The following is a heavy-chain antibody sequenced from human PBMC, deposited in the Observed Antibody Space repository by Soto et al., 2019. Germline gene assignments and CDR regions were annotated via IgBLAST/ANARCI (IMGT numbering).Heavy chain of an antibody. J-gene: IGHJ5*01. CDR3: ARDMYRMVRVVITQYLDS. V-gene: IGHV4-30-4*01. D-gene: IGHD3-10*01. CDR2: IYYSGST. CDR1: GGSISSGDYY. Sequence: SETLSLTCTVSGGSISSGDYYWSWIRQPPGKGLEWIGYIYYSGSTYYNPSLKSRVTISVDTSKNQFSLKLSSVTAADTAVYYCARDMYRMVRVVITQYLDSWGQGTPVTVSS.